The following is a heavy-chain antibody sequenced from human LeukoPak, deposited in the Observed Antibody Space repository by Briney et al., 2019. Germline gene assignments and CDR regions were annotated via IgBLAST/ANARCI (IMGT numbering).Heavy chain of an antibody. V-gene: IGHV3-21*01. CDR3: ARDSDDYAAPPDDY. J-gene: IGHJ4*02. D-gene: IGHD4-17*01. Sequence: PGGSLRLSCAASGFTFSTYNMNWVRQAPGKGLEWVSSITSSSSYIYYADSVKGRFTISRDNAKNSLYLQMNSLRAEDTAVYYCARDSDDYAAPPDDYWGQGTLVTVSS. CDR2: ITSSSSYI. CDR1: GFTFSTYN.